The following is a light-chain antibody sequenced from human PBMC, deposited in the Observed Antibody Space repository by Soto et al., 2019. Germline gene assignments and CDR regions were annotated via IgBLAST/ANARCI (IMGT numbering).Light chain of an antibody. CDR2: GAS. J-gene: IGKJ1*01. V-gene: IGKV3-20*01. Sequence: EIVMTQAPATLPVSPGARPPLSCTASQSVSSYLAWYQQKPGQAPKLLIFGASSRASGVPDRFSGSGSGTDFTLTISSLEPEDVAVYYCQQYGSSLKTFGQGTKVDIK. CDR3: QQYGSSLKT. CDR1: QSVSSY.